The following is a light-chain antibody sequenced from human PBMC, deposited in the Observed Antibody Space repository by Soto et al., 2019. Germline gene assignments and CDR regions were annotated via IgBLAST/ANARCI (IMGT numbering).Light chain of an antibody. V-gene: IGKV1-39*01. CDR1: QSISSY. CDR2: AAS. CDR3: QQSYSTPWA. J-gene: IGKJ1*01. Sequence: DIQMTQSPSSLSASVGDRVTITCRASQSISSYLNWYQQKPGKAPKLLIYAASSLQSGVQSSFSGSGSGTDFTLTISSLQPEDFATYYCQQSYSTPWAFGQGTKVEIK.